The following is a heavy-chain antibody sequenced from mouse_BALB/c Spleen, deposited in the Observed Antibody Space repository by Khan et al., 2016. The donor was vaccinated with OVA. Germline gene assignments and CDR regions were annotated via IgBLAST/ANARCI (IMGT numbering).Heavy chain of an antibody. CDR2: ISYSGNP. J-gene: IGHJ2*01. D-gene: IGHD1-1*01. Sequence: EVKLLESGPGLVKPSQSLSLTCTVTGYSIASDYAWNWIRQFPGNKLEWMGFISYSGNPNYNPSLKSRISITRDTSKNQFFLQLNSVTSEDTATYYCARVYGGDFDYWGQGTTLTVSS. V-gene: IGHV3-2*02. CDR3: ARVYGGDFDY. CDR1: GYSIASDYA.